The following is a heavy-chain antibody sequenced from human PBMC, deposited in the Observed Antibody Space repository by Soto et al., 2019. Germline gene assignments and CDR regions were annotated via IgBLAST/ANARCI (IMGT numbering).Heavy chain of an antibody. Sequence: EVQLVESGGGLVQPGGSLRLSCAASGFTFSSYWMSWVRQAPGKGLEWVANIKQDGREKYYVDSVKGRFTISRDNDKNSLYLQMNSVRAEDTAVYYCAKNWLYFDWLSHNWFDPWGQGTLVTVSS. V-gene: IGHV3-7*01. D-gene: IGHD3-9*01. CDR3: AKNWLYFDWLSHNWFDP. CDR2: IKQDGREK. CDR1: GFTFSSYW. J-gene: IGHJ5*02.